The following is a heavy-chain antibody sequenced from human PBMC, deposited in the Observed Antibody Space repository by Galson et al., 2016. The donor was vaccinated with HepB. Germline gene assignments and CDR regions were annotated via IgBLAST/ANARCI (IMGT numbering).Heavy chain of an antibody. V-gene: IGHV1-8*01. CDR1: GYTFTSYD. Sequence: SVKVSCKASGYTFTSYDLNWVRQATGQGLEWMGWMNPNSGNTGYPQKFQGRVTMTRNTSISTAYMELSSLRSEDTAVDYCARGQPVTGGYYSYGMDVWGQGTTVTVSS. CDR2: MNPNSGNT. CDR3: ARGQPVTGGYYSYGMDV. J-gene: IGHJ6*02. D-gene: IGHD1-14*01.